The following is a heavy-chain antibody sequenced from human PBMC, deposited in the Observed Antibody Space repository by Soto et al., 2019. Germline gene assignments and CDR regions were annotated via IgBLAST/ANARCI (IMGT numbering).Heavy chain of an antibody. J-gene: IGHJ4*02. CDR2: IIPMFGTA. CDR3: ARDSSGFLYFDY. D-gene: IGHD6-19*01. Sequence: GASVKVSCKASGDTFSSYAINWVRQAPGQGLEWMGGIIPMFGTANYAQKFQGRVTVTADESTSTSFMELSSLRSEDTAVYYCARDSSGFLYFDYWGQGTLVTVSS. V-gene: IGHV1-69*13. CDR1: GDTFSSYA.